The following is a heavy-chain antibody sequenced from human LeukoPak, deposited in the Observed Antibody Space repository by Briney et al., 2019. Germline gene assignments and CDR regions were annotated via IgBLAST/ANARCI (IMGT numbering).Heavy chain of an antibody. CDR3: ASPHQREGSSGWWDY. V-gene: IGHV4-39*01. J-gene: IGHJ4*02. D-gene: IGHD6-19*01. Sequence: SETLSLTCTVSGGSISSSSYYWGWLRQPPGKGLEWIGSIYYSGSTYYNPSLKSRVTISVDTSKNQFSLKLSSVTAADTAVYYCASPHQREGSSGWWDYWGQGTLVTVSS. CDR2: IYYSGST. CDR1: GGSISSSSYY.